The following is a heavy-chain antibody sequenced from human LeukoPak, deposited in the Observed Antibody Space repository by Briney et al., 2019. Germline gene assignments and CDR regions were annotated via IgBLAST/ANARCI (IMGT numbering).Heavy chain of an antibody. Sequence: ASVKVSCKASGYTFTSYGISWVRQAPGQGLEWMGWISAYNDNTNYAQKLQGRVTMTTDTSTSTAYMELRSLRSDDTAVYYCARVPIVVVPAASYYYYYMDVWGKGTTVTVSS. CDR3: ARVPIVVVPAASYYYYYMDV. CDR2: ISAYNDNT. CDR1: GYTFTSYG. V-gene: IGHV1-18*01. J-gene: IGHJ6*03. D-gene: IGHD2-2*01.